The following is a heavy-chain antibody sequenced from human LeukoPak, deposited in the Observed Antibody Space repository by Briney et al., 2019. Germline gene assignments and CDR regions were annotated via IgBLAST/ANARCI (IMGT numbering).Heavy chain of an antibody. CDR2: IYSGGST. D-gene: IGHD3-9*01. CDR3: ARDYTYYDILTGYSTNYYFDY. J-gene: IGHJ4*02. CDR1: GFTVSSNY. Sequence: GGSLRLSCAASGFTVSSNYMSWVRQAPGKGLEWVSVIYSGGSTYYADSVKGRFTISRDNSKNTLYLQMNSLRAEDTAVYYCARDYTYYDILTGYSTNYYFDYWGQGTLVTVSS. V-gene: IGHV3-66*01.